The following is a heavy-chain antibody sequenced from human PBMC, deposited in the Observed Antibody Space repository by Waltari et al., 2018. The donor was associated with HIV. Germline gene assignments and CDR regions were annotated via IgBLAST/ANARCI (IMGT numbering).Heavy chain of an antibody. Sequence: EVQLVESGGGLVQPGGSLRLSCAASGFTFSSFWMSWVRQAPGQGREWVANIKQDGSEKYYVDSVNGRFTISRDNAENSLYLQMNSLRAEDMAVYYCARGGFYGSGSKVNWGQGTLVTVSS. CDR2: IKQDGSEK. J-gene: IGHJ4*02. D-gene: IGHD3-10*01. CDR1: GFTFSSFW. V-gene: IGHV3-7*04. CDR3: ARGGFYGSGSKVN.